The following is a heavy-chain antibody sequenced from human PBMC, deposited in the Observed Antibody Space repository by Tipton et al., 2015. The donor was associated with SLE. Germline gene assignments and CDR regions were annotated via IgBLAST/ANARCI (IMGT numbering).Heavy chain of an antibody. CDR2: ISWNSGSI. CDR3: AKDMREGIAATWGTDY. J-gene: IGHJ4*02. D-gene: IGHD6-13*01. CDR1: GFTFDDYA. Sequence: SLRLSCAASGFTFDDYAMHWVRQAPGKGLEWVSGISWNSGSIGYADSVKGRFTISRDNAKNSLYLQMNSLRAEDTALYYCAKDMREGIAATWGTDYWGQGTLVTVSS. V-gene: IGHV3-9*01.